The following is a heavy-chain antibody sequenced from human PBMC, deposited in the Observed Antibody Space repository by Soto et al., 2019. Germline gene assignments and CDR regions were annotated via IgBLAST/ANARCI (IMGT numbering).Heavy chain of an antibody. CDR2: ISNSGST. CDR1: GGSATIVADY. CDR3: ATESGSTYGYFDH. V-gene: IGHV4-30-4*01. Sequence: SETLSLTCTLAGGSATIVADYCTWIRQSPGKGLEWIGYISNSGSTGYNPSLKTRLSMSADRSKNQFTLRLTSVTAADTAVYFCATESGSTYGYFDHWGQGTQVTVSS. J-gene: IGHJ4*02. D-gene: IGHD5-18*01.